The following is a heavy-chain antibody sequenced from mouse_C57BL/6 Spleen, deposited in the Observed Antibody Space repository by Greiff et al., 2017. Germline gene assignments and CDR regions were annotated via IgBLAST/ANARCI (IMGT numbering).Heavy chain of an antibody. CDR1: GYTFTSYW. CDR3: ARKGNYDGDAY. D-gene: IGHD2-4*01. V-gene: IGHV1-50*01. Sequence: VQLQQPGAELVKPGASVKLSCKASGYTFTSYWMQWVKQRPGQGLEWIGEIDPSDSYTNYNQKFKGKATLTVDTSSSTAYMQLSSLTSEDSAVYYCARKGNYDGDAYWGQGTLVTVSA. J-gene: IGHJ3*01. CDR2: IDPSDSYT.